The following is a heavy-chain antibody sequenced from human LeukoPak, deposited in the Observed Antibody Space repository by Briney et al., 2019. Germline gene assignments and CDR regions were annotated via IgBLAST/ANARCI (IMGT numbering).Heavy chain of an antibody. CDR3: ARDLSGELSPIGY. CDR1: GYTFTSYG. J-gene: IGHJ4*02. Sequence: ASVKVSCKASGYTFTSYGISWVRQAPGQGLEWVGWITAYNGNTNYAQNLQGRVTMTTDTSTSTAYMELRSLRSDDTAAYYCARDLSGELSPIGYWGQGTLVTVSS. CDR2: ITAYNGNT. V-gene: IGHV1-18*01. D-gene: IGHD3-10*01.